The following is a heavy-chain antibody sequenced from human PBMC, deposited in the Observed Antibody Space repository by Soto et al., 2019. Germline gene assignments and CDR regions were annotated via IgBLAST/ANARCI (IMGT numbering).Heavy chain of an antibody. Sequence: EVQLVESGGGLVQPGGSLRLSCAASGFTFSLYSMSWVRQAPGKGLEWVSYISRSSTGIHYADSVQGRFTISRDDATISMHLQMNSLRDGDTAGYYCARAVTWGLDVWGQGTTVSISS. CDR3: ARAVTWGLDV. CDR1: GFTFSLYS. D-gene: IGHD3-10*01. V-gene: IGHV3-48*02. J-gene: IGHJ6*02. CDR2: ISRSSTGI.